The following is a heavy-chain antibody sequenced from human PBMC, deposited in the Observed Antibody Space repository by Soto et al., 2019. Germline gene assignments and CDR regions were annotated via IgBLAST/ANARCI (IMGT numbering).Heavy chain of an antibody. CDR1: GFRFRSYG. Sequence: WASVKVSCKASGFRFRSYGFSWVRQAPGQGLEWMGWISAYNGNTDYGHKVQGRVTMTTDTATSTANMELRNLRSDDTAVYFCARMGPGIISAIVRSNFFDSWGQETLFTVSS. V-gene: IGHV1-18*04. CDR2: ISAYNGNT. D-gene: IGHD3-10*01. J-gene: IGHJ4*02. CDR3: ARMGPGIISAIVRSNFFDS.